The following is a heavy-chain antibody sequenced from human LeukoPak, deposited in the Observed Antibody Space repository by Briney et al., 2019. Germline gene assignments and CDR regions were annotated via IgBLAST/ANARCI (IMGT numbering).Heavy chain of an antibody. D-gene: IGHD4-17*01. V-gene: IGHV1-2*02. Sequence: ASVKVSCKASGYTFTGYYMHWVRQAPGQGLEWMGWINPNSGGTNYAQKFQGRVTMTRDTSISTAYMELSRLRSDDTAVYYCARAGADYGYYYYYYMDVWGKGTTVTISS. CDR3: ARAGADYGYYYYYYMDV. CDR1: GYTFTGYY. J-gene: IGHJ6*03. CDR2: INPNSGGT.